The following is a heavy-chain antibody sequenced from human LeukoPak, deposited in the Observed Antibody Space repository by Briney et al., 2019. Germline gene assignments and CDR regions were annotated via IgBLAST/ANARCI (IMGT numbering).Heavy chain of an antibody. V-gene: IGHV3-7*01. J-gene: IGHJ4*02. CDR2: IKQDGSEN. CDR3: ARDKLQGATLFDY. D-gene: IGHD1-26*01. Sequence: GGSLRLSCAASGFTFINYWMSWVRQAPGKGLEWVANIKQDGSENYYVDSVKGRFTISRDNAKNSLFLQMNSLRAEDTAVYYCARDKLQGATLFDYWGQGTLVTVSS. CDR1: GFTFINYW.